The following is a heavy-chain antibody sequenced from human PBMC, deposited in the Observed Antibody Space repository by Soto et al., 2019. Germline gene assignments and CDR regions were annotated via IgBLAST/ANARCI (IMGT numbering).Heavy chain of an antibody. CDR2: ISYDGSDK. V-gene: IGHV3-30*03. CDR3: GAGQYFSDY. Sequence: QVQLVESGGGVVQPGRSLRLSCAASGFTFSSYGMHWVRQAPDKGLEWVAIISYDGSDKYYADSVKGRFTISRDNSKNTLYLQMNGLRVEDTAVYYCGAGQYFSDYWGQGTLVTVSS. D-gene: IGHD6-13*01. J-gene: IGHJ4*02. CDR1: GFTFSSYG.